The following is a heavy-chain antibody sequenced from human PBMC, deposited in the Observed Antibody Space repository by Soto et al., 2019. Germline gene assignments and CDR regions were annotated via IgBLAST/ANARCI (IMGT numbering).Heavy chain of an antibody. D-gene: IGHD2-15*01. Sequence: PSETLSLTCTVSVGSIRISSLYWGWIRQPPGEGLAWIGSMYFSGKTHYNPSLTSRVTISVDTSTIQYSLTLSAVTGADTVVCDCAALTKGYCSGNICFPFWGHGILVTVTS. CDR3: AALTKGYCSGNICFPF. CDR2: MYFSGKT. CDR1: VGSIRISSLY. J-gene: IGHJ4*01. V-gene: IGHV4-39*01.